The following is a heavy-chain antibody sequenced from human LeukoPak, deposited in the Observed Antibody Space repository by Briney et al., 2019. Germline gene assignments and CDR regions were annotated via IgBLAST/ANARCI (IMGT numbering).Heavy chain of an antibody. CDR1: GGSFSGYY. Sequence: SETLSLTCAVYGGSFSGYYWSWIRQPPGKGLEWIGSIYYSGSTYYNPSLKSRVTISVDTSKNQFSLKLSSVTAADTAVYYCASPYDSSGYINYWGQGTLVTVSS. CDR2: IYYSGST. V-gene: IGHV4-34*01. J-gene: IGHJ4*02. CDR3: ASPYDSSGYINY. D-gene: IGHD3-22*01.